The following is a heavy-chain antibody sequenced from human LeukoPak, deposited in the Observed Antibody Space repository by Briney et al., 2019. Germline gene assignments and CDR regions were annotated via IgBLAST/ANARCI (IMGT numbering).Heavy chain of an antibody. CDR3: ARAIVVADY. Sequence: PGRSLRLSCAASGFTFSSYAMHWVRQAPGKGLEWVAVISYDGSNKYYADSVKGRFTISRDNSKNTLYLQMNSLRAEDTAVYYCARAIVVADYWGQGTLVTVSS. V-gene: IGHV3-30-3*01. CDR2: ISYDGSNK. J-gene: IGHJ4*02. D-gene: IGHD3-22*01. CDR1: GFTFSSYA.